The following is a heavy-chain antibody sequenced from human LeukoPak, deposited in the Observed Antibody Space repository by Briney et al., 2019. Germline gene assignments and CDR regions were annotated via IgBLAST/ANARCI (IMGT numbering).Heavy chain of an antibody. D-gene: IGHD6-13*01. CDR2: IKQDGREK. V-gene: IGHV3-7*01. CDR1: GFNFSSYW. CDR3: ARESSWYLGDYFDS. Sequence: GGSLRLSCAASGFNFSSYWMSWVRQAPGKGLEWVANIKQDGREKYYVDSVKGRFTISRDNAKNSLSLQMNSLRAEDTAVYYCARESSWYLGDYFDSWGQGTLVTVSS. J-gene: IGHJ4*02.